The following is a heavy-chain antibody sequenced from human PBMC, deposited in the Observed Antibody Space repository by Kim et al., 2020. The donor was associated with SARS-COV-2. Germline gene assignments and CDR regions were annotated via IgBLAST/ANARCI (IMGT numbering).Heavy chain of an antibody. CDR1: GGSISSYY. J-gene: IGHJ2*01. V-gene: IGHV4-59*08. CDR2: IYYSGST. Sequence: SETLSLTCTVSGGSISSYYWSWIRQPPGKGLEWIGYIYYSGSTNYNPSLKSRVTISVDTSKNQFSLKLSSVTAADTAVYYCARLGPNWGESYWYFDLWGRGTLVTVSS. D-gene: IGHD7-27*01. CDR3: ARLGPNWGESYWYFDL.